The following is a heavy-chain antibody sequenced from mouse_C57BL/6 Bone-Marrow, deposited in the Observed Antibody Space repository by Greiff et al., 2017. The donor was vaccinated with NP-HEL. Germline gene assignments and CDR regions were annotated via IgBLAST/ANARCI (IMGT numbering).Heavy chain of an antibody. Sequence: QVQLQQSGAELARPGASVKLSCKASGYTFASYGISWVKQRTGQGLEWIGEIYPRSGNTYYNEKFKGKATLTADKSSSTAYMELRSLTSEDSAVYFCARSPYWYFDVWGTGTTVTVSS. CDR3: ARSPYWYFDV. CDR2: IYPRSGNT. J-gene: IGHJ1*03. CDR1: GYTFASYG. V-gene: IGHV1-81*01.